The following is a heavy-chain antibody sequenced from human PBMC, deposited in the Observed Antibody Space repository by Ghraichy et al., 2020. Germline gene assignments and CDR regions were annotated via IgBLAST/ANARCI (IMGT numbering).Heavy chain of an antibody. CDR1: GGSFSGYY. CDR2: INHSGST. CDR3: ARGRGSGSYFSPGRAFDI. J-gene: IGHJ3*02. D-gene: IGHD3-10*01. Sequence: SETLSLTCAVYGGSFSGYYCSWIRQPPGKGLEWIGEINHSGSTNYNPSLKSRVTISVDTSKNQFSLKLSSVTTADTAVYYCARGRGSGSYFSPGRAFDIWGQGTMVTVSS. V-gene: IGHV4-34*01.